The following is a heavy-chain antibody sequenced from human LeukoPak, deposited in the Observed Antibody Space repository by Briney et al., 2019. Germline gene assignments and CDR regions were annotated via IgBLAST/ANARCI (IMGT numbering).Heavy chain of an antibody. CDR2: INHSGST. Sequence: SETLSLTCAVYGGSFSGYYWSWIRQPPEKGLEWIGEINHSGSTNYNPSLKSRVTISVDTSKNQFSLKLSSVTAADTAVYYCARESLTILGVVTPLDVWGQGTTVTVSS. CDR1: GGSFSGYY. J-gene: IGHJ6*02. V-gene: IGHV4-34*01. D-gene: IGHD3-3*01. CDR3: ARESLTILGVVTPLDV.